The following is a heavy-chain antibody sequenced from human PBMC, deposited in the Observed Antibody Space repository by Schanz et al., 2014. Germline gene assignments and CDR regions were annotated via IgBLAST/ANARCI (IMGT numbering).Heavy chain of an antibody. J-gene: IGHJ4*02. Sequence: QLQLQESGPGLVKPSETLSLTCIVAGGSISSSSSYWGWVRQPPGKGLEWIGYIYYSGRTYYNPSLKSRVTISVDTSKNQFSLKVTSVTPADTAVYYCARGVLGSGYRQQYYFDHWGQGTLVTVSS. CDR2: IYYSGRT. CDR3: ARGVLGSGYRQQYYFDH. CDR1: GGSISSSSSY. V-gene: IGHV4-39*07. D-gene: IGHD3-3*01.